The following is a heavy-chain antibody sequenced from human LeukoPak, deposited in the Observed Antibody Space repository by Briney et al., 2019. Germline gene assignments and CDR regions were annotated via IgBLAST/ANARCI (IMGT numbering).Heavy chain of an antibody. CDR3: ARGGTAMVMLSPKDDY. CDR1: GFTFSSHS. D-gene: IGHD5-18*01. V-gene: IGHV3-21*01. Sequence: GGSLRLSCAASGFTFSSHSMNWVRQTPGKGLEWVSYISKNSSDKYYVDSVKGRFTISRDDAKNSLYLQMNSLRAEDTAVYYCARGGTAMVMLSPKDDYWGQGTLVTVSS. J-gene: IGHJ4*02. CDR2: ISKNSSDK.